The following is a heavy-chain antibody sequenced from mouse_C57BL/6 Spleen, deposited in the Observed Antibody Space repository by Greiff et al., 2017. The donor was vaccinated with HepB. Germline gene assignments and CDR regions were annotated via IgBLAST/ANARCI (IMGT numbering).Heavy chain of an antibody. D-gene: IGHD1-1*01. CDR3: ARDGDSYGSSYWYFDV. CDR2: ISDGGSYT. CDR1: GFTFSSYA. V-gene: IGHV5-4*01. J-gene: IGHJ1*03. Sequence: EVKLMESGGGLVKPGGSLKLSCAASGFTFSSYAMSWVRQTPEKRLEWVATISDGGSYTYYPDNVKGRFTISRDNAKNNLYLQMSHLKSEDTAMYYCARDGDSYGSSYWYFDVWGTGTTVTVSS.